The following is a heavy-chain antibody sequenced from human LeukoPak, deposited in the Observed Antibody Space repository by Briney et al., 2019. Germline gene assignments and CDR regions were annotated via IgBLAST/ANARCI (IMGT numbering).Heavy chain of an antibody. J-gene: IGHJ4*02. CDR3: ARVGSLYLGDFDY. CDR1: GFTFNTFG. Sequence: PGGSLRLSCAASGFTFNTFGMNRVRQAPGKGLEWLSYISSVANTMYYADSVKGRFTISRDNAKNSLYLQMNSLRAEDTAVYYCARVGSLYLGDFDYWGQGTQVTVSS. D-gene: IGHD3-16*01. V-gene: IGHV3-48*01. CDR2: ISSVANTM.